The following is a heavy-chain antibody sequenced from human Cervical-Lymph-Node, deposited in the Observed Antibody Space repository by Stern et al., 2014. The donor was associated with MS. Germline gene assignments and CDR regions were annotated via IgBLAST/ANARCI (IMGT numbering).Heavy chain of an antibody. D-gene: IGHD3-10*01. V-gene: IGHV3-11*01. CDR3: ARCEVLWFGELPRWFDP. Sequence: QDQLVQSGGGLVKPGGSLRLSCAASGFTFSDYYMTWIRQAPGKGLEWVSYISSSGSTIYYADSVKGRFTISRDNAKNSLYLQMNSLRAEDTAVYYCARCEVLWFGELPRWFDPWGQGTLVTVSS. CDR1: GFTFSDYY. J-gene: IGHJ5*02. CDR2: ISSSGSTI.